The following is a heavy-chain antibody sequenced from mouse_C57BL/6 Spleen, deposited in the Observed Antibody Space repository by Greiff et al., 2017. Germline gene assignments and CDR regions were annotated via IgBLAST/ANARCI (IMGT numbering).Heavy chain of an antibody. V-gene: IGHV1-64*01. CDR2: IHPNSGST. D-gene: IGHD1-1*01. Sequence: VQLQQSGAELVKPGASVKLSCKASGYTFTSYWMHWVKQRPGQGLEWIGMIHPNSGSTNYNEKFKSKATLTVDKSSSTAYMQLSSLTSEDSAVYYCAITTVVDYAMDYWGQGTSVTVSS. CDR1: GYTFTSYW. CDR3: AITTVVDYAMDY. J-gene: IGHJ4*01.